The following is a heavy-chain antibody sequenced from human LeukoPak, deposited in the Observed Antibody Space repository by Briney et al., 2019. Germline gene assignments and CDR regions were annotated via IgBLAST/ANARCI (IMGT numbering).Heavy chain of an antibody. J-gene: IGHJ5*02. V-gene: IGHV1-2*02. Sequence: GASVKLSCKNYGYTFTDNHMHWVRHTPGPGLEQKGWFNPNSGDTNYAQKFQGRVPMTRDTSISTAYMELSRLRAVDTAVYSCARAEVRYWNQGGKNWFDPWGQGPLVTVSA. D-gene: IGHD1-1*01. CDR2: FNPNSGDT. CDR3: ARAEVRYWNQGGKNWFDP. CDR1: GYTFTDNH.